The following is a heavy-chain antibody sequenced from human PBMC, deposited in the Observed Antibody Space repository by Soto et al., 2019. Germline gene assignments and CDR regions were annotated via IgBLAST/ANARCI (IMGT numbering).Heavy chain of an antibody. Sequence: PXASLSVTCTVSGGSISGSSYDWGWIRQPPGKGLEWIGSIYYSGSTYYNPSLKSRVTISVDTSKNQFSLKLSSVTAADTAVYYCASGGLGPSHVLLWFGARYYYYGMNVCGQRTTVTVSS. CDR1: GGSISGSSYD. V-gene: IGHV4-39*01. J-gene: IGHJ6*02. D-gene: IGHD3-10*01. CDR2: IYYSGST. CDR3: ASGGLGPSHVLLWFGARYYYYGMNV.